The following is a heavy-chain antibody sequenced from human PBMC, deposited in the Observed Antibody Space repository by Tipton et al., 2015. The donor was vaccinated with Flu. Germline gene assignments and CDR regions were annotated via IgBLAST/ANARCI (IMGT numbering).Heavy chain of an antibody. Sequence: QLVQSGPEVKKPGASVRISCTASGYTFTNYHMHWVRQAPGQGPEWMGIIYPSGGGTTYAQRFKGRVTLTRDKSTNTVYMELSSLRSDDTAFYYCARDRGFGAYTFDYCGQGTLVTVAS. CDR3: ARDRGFGAYTFDY. J-gene: IGHJ4*02. V-gene: IGHV1-46*01. CDR1: GYTFTNYH. D-gene: IGHD3-10*01. CDR2: IYPSGGGT.